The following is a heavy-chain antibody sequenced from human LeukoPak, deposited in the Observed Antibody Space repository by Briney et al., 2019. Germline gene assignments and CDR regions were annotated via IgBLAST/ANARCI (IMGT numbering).Heavy chain of an antibody. V-gene: IGHV3-30*02. J-gene: IGHJ4*02. CDR3: AKDPGSIAAARGYFDY. Sequence: GGSLRLSCAASGFTFSSYGMHWVRQAPGKGLEWVAFIRYDGSNKYYADSMKGRFTISRDNSKNTLYLQMNSLRAEDTAVYYCAKDPGSIAAARGYFDYWGQGTLVTVSS. D-gene: IGHD6-13*01. CDR1: GFTFSSYG. CDR2: IRYDGSNK.